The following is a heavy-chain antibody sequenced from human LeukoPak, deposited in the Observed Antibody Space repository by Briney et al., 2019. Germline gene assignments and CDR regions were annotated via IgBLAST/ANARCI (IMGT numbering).Heavy chain of an antibody. V-gene: IGHV3-74*01. J-gene: IGHJ4*02. Sequence: GGSLRLSCAASGFTFSNYWMHWVRQVPGQGLVWVSRINSDGSSTNYADSVKGRLTISRDNSKNTLYLQMNSLRAEDTAVYYCARDSFSSWDFDYWGQGTLVTVSS. CDR1: GFTFSNYW. CDR2: INSDGSST. D-gene: IGHD6-13*01. CDR3: ARDSFSSWDFDY.